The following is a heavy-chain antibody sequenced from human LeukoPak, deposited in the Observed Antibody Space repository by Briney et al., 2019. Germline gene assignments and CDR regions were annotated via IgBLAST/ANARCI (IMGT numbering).Heavy chain of an antibody. J-gene: IGHJ1*01. CDR3: TRVRKSKYYDSSRYCPC. CDR2: IGTRGGT. D-gene: IGHD3-22*01. Sequence: PGGSLTLSCTASGFTFSSYYMHWVRQATGKGLEWVAYIGTRGGTDYPDSVKGRFTISRENAKNSLYLQMNNVTAGDTAVYYCTRVRKSKYYDSSRYCPCWGRGTLVSVSS. CDR1: GFTFSSYY. V-gene: IGHV3-13*01.